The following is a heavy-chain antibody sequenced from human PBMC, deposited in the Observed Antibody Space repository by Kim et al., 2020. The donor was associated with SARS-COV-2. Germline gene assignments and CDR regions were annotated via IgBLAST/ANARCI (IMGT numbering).Heavy chain of an antibody. CDR1: GFTFSSYS. CDR2: ISSSSSTI. CDR3: ARERYCSGGSCYFYYYYYGMDV. J-gene: IGHJ6*02. Sequence: GGSLRLSCAASGFTFSSYSMNWVRQAPGKGLEWVSYISSSSSTIYYADSVKGRFTISRDNAKNSLYLQMNSLRDEDTAVYYCARERYCSGGSCYFYYYYYGMDVWGQGTTVTVSS. V-gene: IGHV3-48*02. D-gene: IGHD2-15*01.